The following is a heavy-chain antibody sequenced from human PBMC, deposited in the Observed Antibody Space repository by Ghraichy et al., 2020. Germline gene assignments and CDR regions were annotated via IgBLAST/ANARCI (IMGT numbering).Heavy chain of an antibody. D-gene: IGHD6-19*01. Sequence: SCVASGLMFSPNTMNWVRQAPGKGLEWVSSISSSTRYIYYADSVKGRFTISRDNAQKSLYLQMNSLRAEDTAVYYCSRGGGAGTPVLYHMDVWGLGTTVTVSS. CDR3: SRGGGAGTPVLYHMDV. J-gene: IGHJ6*02. V-gene: IGHV3-21*01. CDR1: GLMFSPNT. CDR2: ISSSTRYI.